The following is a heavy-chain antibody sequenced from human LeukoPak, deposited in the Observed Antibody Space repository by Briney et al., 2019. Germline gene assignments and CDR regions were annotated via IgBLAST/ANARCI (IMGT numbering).Heavy chain of an antibody. V-gene: IGHV1-69*01. CDR1: GGTFSSYA. CDR3: ARGYDSSGYPPDY. D-gene: IGHD3-22*01. CDR2: IIPIFGTA. J-gene: IGHJ4*02. Sequence: GASVTVSCKASGGTFSSYAISWVRQAPGQGLEWMGGIIPIFGTANYAQTFQGRVTITADESTSTAYMELSSLRSEDTAVYYCARGYDSSGYPPDYWGEGTLVTVS.